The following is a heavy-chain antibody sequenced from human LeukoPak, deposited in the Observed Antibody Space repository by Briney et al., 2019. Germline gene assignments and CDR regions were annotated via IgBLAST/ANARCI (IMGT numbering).Heavy chain of an antibody. CDR2: TRTKAKDYTT. V-gene: IGHV3-72*01. CDR1: GFTFSDHY. Sequence: GGSLRLSCATSGFTFSDHYMDWVRQAPGKGLEWVARTRTKAKDYTTEYAASVKGRFTVSRDESMHPLYLQMNSLKTEDTAVYYCARGPTVTFNYHYGMDVWAKGPRSPSP. J-gene: IGHJ6*02. CDR3: ARGPTVTFNYHYGMDV. D-gene: IGHD4-17*01.